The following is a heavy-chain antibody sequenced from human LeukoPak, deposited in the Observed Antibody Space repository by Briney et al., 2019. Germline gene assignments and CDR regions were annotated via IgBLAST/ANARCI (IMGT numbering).Heavy chain of an antibody. V-gene: IGHV3-30-3*01. Sequence: GSLRLSCAASGFTFSSYAMHWVRQAPGKGLEWVAVISYDGSNKYYADSVKGRFTISRDNSKNTLYLQMNSLRAEDTAVYYCARGDDFWSGYRTGSYGMDVWGQGTTVTVSS. CDR2: ISYDGSNK. CDR3: ARGDDFWSGYRTGSYGMDV. CDR1: GFTFSSYA. D-gene: IGHD3-3*01. J-gene: IGHJ6*02.